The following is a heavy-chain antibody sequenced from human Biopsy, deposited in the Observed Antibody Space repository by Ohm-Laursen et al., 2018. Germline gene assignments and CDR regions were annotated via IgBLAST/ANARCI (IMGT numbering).Heavy chain of an antibody. CDR3: ARVFCTSTTCYGLLDN. CDR2: ISPYNDKT. D-gene: IGHD2/OR15-2a*01. Sequence: RESLRISCKASGYTFTSYDISWVRQAPGQGLEWMGWISPYNDKTSYPPKLQDRVTMTADTSTNTAHMELRSLRSDDTAVYYCARVFCTSTTCYGLLDNWGQGTLVTVSS. CDR1: GYTFTSYD. J-gene: IGHJ4*02. V-gene: IGHV1-18*01.